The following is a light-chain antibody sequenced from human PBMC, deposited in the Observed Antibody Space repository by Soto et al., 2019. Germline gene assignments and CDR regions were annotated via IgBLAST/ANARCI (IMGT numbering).Light chain of an antibody. CDR1: SPNTGSNL. J-gene: IGLJ3*02. CDR2: ISN. Sequence: QSVLTQPPSESGTPGRRAPIFCSGSSPNTGSNLVSWFQQLPGTAPKLLISISNQRPSGVPDRFSGSKSGTSASLAISGLQSEDEADYFCAAWDASLNAWVFGGGTKLTVL. V-gene: IGLV1-44*01. CDR3: AAWDASLNAWV.